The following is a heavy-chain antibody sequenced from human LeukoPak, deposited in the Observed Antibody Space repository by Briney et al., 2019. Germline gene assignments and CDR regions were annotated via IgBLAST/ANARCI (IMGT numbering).Heavy chain of an antibody. CDR2: IIPIFGTA. J-gene: IGHJ4*02. D-gene: IGHD3-22*01. Sequence: GASVKVSCKASGGTFSSYAISWVRQAPGQGLEWMGGIIPIFGTANYAQKFQGRVTITADESTSTAYMELSSLRSEDTAVYYCARAQYYYDSSGPPGDYWGQGTLVTVSS. V-gene: IGHV1-69*13. CDR3: ARAQYYYDSSGPPGDY. CDR1: GGTFSSYA.